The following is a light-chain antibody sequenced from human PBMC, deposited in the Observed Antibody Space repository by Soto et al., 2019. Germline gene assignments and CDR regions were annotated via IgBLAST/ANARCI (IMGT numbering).Light chain of an antibody. CDR1: SSNIGADYD. J-gene: IGLJ3*02. CDR2: GNT. Sequence: QSVLTQPPSVSGAPGQRVTISCTGSSSNIGADYDVHWNQQVPGTAPKLLIFGNTNRPSGVPDRFSGSKSGTSASLAITGLQTEDEAGYYCQSYGSSLGTGVFGGGTKLTVL. CDR3: QSYGSSLGTGV. V-gene: IGLV1-40*01.